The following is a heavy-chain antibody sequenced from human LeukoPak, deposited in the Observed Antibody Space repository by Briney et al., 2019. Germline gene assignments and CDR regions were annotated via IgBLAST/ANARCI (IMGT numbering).Heavy chain of an antibody. J-gene: IGHJ4*02. Sequence: ASVKVSCKASGYTFNNHYMYWVRQAPGQGLEWMGVINPSGGSTRYAQKFQGRVTMTRDTSTRTVYMEVNSLRSEDTAVYYCARQGTYSSAIGMGYWGQGTLVTVSS. V-gene: IGHV1-46*02. CDR2: INPSGGST. CDR1: GYTFNNHY. CDR3: ARQGTYSSAIGMGY. D-gene: IGHD6-19*01.